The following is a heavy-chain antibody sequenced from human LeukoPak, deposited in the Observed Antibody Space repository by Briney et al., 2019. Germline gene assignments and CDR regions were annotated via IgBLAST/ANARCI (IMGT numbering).Heavy chain of an antibody. CDR2: ISSSVSLT. V-gene: IGHV3-23*01. J-gene: IGHJ5*02. Sequence: QPGGSLRLSCAASGFTFRSYAMTWVRQAPGKGLEWVSAISSSVSLTYYADAVKGRFTVSRDNAKNSLFLQMNSLRAEDTAIYYCAGERNSGGDCYQGSCFDPWGQGTLVTVSS. CDR1: GFTFRSYA. D-gene: IGHD2-21*02. CDR3: AGERNSGGDCYQGSCFDP.